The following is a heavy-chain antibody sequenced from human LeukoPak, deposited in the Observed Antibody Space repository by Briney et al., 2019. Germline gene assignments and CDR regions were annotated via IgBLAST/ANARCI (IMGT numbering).Heavy chain of an antibody. CDR1: GYTFTSYG. D-gene: IGHD3-22*01. Sequence: ASVKVSCKASGYTFTSYGISWVRQAPGQGLEWMGWISAYNGNTNYAQKLQGRVTMTRDTSISTAYMELSRLGLDDTAIYYCASVTYSSLSSDHDYWGQGTLVTVSS. V-gene: IGHV1-18*01. CDR3: ASVTYSSLSSDHDY. J-gene: IGHJ4*02. CDR2: ISAYNGNT.